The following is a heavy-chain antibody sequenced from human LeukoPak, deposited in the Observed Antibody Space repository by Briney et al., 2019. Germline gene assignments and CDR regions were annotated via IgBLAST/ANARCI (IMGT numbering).Heavy chain of an antibody. CDR1: GYSISSGYY. CDR2: IYHSGST. J-gene: IGHJ6*02. D-gene: IGHD3-10*01. CDR3: ARWELLWFGELFPSYGMDV. V-gene: IGHV4-38-2*02. Sequence: SETLSLTCTVSGYSISSGYYWGWIRQPPGKGLEWIGSIYHSGSTYYNPSLKSRVTISVDTSKNQFSLKLSSVTAADTAVYYCARWELLWFGELFPSYGMDVWGQGTTVTVSS.